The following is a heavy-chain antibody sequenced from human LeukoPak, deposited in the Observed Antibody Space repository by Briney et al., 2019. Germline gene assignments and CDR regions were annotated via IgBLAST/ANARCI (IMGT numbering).Heavy chain of an antibody. CDR3: ARERGGKNWFDP. J-gene: IGHJ5*02. V-gene: IGHV3-33*01. Sequence: GGSLRLSCAASGFTFSSYGMHWVRQAPGKGLEWVAVIWYDGSNKYYADSVKGRFTISRDNSKNTLYLQMNSLRAEDTAVYYCARERGGKNWFDPWGQGTLVTVSS. CDR2: IWYDGSNK. D-gene: IGHD3-16*01. CDR1: GFTFSSYG.